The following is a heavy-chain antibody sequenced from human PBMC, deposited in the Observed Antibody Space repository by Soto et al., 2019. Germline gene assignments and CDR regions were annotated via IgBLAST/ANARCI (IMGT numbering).Heavy chain of an antibody. D-gene: IGHD2-2*01. V-gene: IGHV1-69*12. CDR3: ARGGDIVLVPNAISWFDP. CDR1: GGTFSSYA. CDR2: IIPIFGTA. J-gene: IGHJ5*02. Sequence: QVQLVQSGAEVKKPGSSVKVSCKASGGTFSSYAISWVRQAPGQGLEWMGGIIPIFGTANYAQKFQGRVTITADESTSTAYMELSSLRSEDTAVYYCARGGDIVLVPNAISWFDPWGQGTLVTVSS.